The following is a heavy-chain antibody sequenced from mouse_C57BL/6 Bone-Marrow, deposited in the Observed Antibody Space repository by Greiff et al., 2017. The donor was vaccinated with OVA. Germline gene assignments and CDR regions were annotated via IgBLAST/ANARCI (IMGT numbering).Heavy chain of an antibody. Sequence: VQLQQSGAELVRPGASVKLSCTASGFNIKDDYMHWVKQRPEQGLEWIGWIDPENGDTEYASKFKGKATITADTSSSTAYLQLSSLTSEDSAVYYCSPRGPWFAYWGRGTLITVSA. CDR2: IDPENGDT. V-gene: IGHV14-4*01. CDR1: GFNIKDDY. J-gene: IGHJ3*01. CDR3: SPRGPWFAY.